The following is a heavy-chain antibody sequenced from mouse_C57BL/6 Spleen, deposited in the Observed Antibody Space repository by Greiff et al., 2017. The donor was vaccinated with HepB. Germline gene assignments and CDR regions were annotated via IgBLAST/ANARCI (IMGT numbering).Heavy chain of an antibody. CDR1: GYAFSSSW. D-gene: IGHD4-1*02. CDR2: IYPGDGDT. J-gene: IGHJ2*01. Sequence: VQLQQSGPELVKPGASVKISCKASGYAFSSSWMNWVKQRPGKGLEWIGRIYPGDGDTNYNGKFKGKATLTADKSSSTAYMQLSSLTSEDSAVYFCARRGPTGTDDYWGQGTTLTVSS. V-gene: IGHV1-82*01. CDR3: ARRGPTGTDDY.